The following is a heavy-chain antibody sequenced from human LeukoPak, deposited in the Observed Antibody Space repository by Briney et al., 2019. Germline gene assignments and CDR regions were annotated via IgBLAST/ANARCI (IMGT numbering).Heavy chain of an antibody. CDR1: GGTFSSYA. V-gene: IGHV1-69*04. J-gene: IGHJ6*02. D-gene: IGHD6-13*01. CDR3: ARVAAAADRPDYYGMEV. Sequence: ASVKVSCKASGGTFSSYAICWVRQAPGQGLEWMGRIIPILGIANYAQKFQGRVTITADKSTSTAYMELSSLRSEDTAVYYCARVAAAADRPDYYGMEVWGQGTTVTVSS. CDR2: IIPILGIA.